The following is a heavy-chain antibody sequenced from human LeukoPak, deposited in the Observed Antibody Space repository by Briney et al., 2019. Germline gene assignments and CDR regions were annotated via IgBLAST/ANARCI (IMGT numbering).Heavy chain of an antibody. CDR3: ARVWPFSGSYFDY. Sequence: ASVKVSCKASGYTFTSYAMHWVRQAPGQRLEWMGWINAGNGNTKYSQKFQGRVTITRDTSASTAYMELSSLRSEDTAVYYCARVWPFSGSYFDYWGQGTLVTVSS. CDR1: GYTFTSYA. V-gene: IGHV1-3*01. D-gene: IGHD1-26*01. CDR2: INAGNGNT. J-gene: IGHJ4*02.